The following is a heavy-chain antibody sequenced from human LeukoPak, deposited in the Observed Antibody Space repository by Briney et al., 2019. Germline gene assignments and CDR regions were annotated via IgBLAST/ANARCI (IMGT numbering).Heavy chain of an antibody. Sequence: GGSLRLSCAASGFTFSSYGMHWVRQSPGRGLEWVSFISFDGSNEFYADSLKGRFTISRDNSKDTLYLQMDSLRTEDTALYYCAREEHDYVWGSYRYYYYYGIDVWGQGTTVTVSS. CDR1: GFTFSSYG. CDR2: ISFDGSNE. CDR3: AREEHDYVWGSYRYYYYYGIDV. V-gene: IGHV3-30*03. J-gene: IGHJ6*02. D-gene: IGHD3-16*02.